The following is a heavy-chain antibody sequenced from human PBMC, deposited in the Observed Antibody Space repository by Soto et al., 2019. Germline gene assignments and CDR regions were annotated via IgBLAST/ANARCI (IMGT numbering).Heavy chain of an antibody. V-gene: IGHV5-10-1*01. CDR1: GYSFTSYW. J-gene: IGHJ4*02. D-gene: IGHD3-16*01. CDR3: ARHDRADPSSAVYRLDY. CDR2: IDPSDSYT. Sequence: PGESLKISCKGSGYSFTSYWISWVRQMPGKGLEWMGRIDPSDSYTNYSPSFQGHVIISADKSISTAYLQWSSLKASDTAMYYCARHDRADPSSAVYRLDYWGQGTLVTVSS.